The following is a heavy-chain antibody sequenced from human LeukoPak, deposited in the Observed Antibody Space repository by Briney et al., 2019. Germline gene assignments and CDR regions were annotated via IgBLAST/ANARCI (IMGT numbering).Heavy chain of an antibody. D-gene: IGHD6-19*01. CDR1: GDTFSNYD. Sequence: GGSLRLSCAASGDTFSNYDMRWGCQAPGKGLGWVSGISGSGDSRYYADSVKGRLTISRDNTKNTLYLQMNSLRAEDAAVYYCARRSDIAVAGAFDYWGQGTLVTVSS. CDR2: ISGSGDSR. CDR3: ARRSDIAVAGAFDY. J-gene: IGHJ4*02. V-gene: IGHV3-23*01.